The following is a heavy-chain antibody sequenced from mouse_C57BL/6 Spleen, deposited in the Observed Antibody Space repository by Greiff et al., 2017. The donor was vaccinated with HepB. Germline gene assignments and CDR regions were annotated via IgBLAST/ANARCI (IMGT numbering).Heavy chain of an antibody. V-gene: IGHV5-4*03. Sequence: EVKLMESGGGLVKPGGSLKLSCAASGFTFSSYAMFWVRQTPEKRLEWVATISDGGSYTYYPDNVKGRFTISRDNAKNNLYLQMSHLKSEDTAMYYCARGGYYSNYGFAYWGQGTLVTVSA. D-gene: IGHD2-5*01. J-gene: IGHJ3*01. CDR2: ISDGGSYT. CDR3: ARGGYYSNYGFAY. CDR1: GFTFSSYA.